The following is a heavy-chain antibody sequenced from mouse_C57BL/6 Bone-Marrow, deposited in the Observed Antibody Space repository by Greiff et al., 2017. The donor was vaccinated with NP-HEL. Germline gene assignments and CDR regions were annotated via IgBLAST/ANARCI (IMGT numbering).Heavy chain of an antibody. Sequence: VHVKQSGPGLAKPSQTLSLTCSVTGYSITSDYWNWIRKFPGNKLEYMGYISYSGSTYYNPSLKSRISITRDTSKNQYYLQLNSVTTEDTATYYCARYRGGYLYWYFDVWGTGTTVTVSS. J-gene: IGHJ1*03. V-gene: IGHV3-8*01. D-gene: IGHD2-3*01. CDR3: ARYRGGYLYWYFDV. CDR2: ISYSGST. CDR1: GYSITSDY.